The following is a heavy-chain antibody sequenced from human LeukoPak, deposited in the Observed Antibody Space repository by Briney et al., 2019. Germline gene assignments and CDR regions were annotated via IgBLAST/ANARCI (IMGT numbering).Heavy chain of an antibody. CDR3: ARRGSGWTVDY. D-gene: IGHD6-19*01. CDR1: GYSFTTYW. J-gene: IGHJ4*02. Sequence: GESLKISCQGPGYSFTTYWIGWVRQMPGKGLEWMGIIYPGDSDTRYSPSFQGQVTILADKSISTAYLQWSSLKASDTAIYYCARRGSGWTVDYWGQGTLVTVSS. CDR2: IYPGDSDT. V-gene: IGHV5-51*01.